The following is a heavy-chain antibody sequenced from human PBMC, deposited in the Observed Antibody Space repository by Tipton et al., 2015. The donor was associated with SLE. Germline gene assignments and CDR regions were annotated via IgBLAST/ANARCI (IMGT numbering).Heavy chain of an antibody. CDR1: GDSISSSSYY. V-gene: IGHV4-39*07. Sequence: TLSLTCTVSGDSISSSSYYWGWIRQPPGKGLEWIGSIYYSGSTYYNPSLKSRVTISVDTSKNQFSLKLSSVTAADTAVYYCARDKGELNFDYWGQGTLVTVSS. J-gene: IGHJ4*02. D-gene: IGHD3-10*01. CDR2: IYYSGST. CDR3: ARDKGELNFDY.